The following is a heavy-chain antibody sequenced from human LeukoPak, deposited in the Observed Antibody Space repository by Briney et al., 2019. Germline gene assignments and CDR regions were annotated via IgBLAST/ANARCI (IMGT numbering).Heavy chain of an antibody. D-gene: IGHD4-17*01. CDR2: ISGSGGST. Sequence: RPGGSLRLSCAASGFTFSSYAMSWVRQAPGKGLEWVSAISGSGGSTYYADSVKGRFTISRDNSKNTLYLQMNSLRAEDTAVYYCAGHGDYEGYFDYWGQGTLVTVSS. CDR1: GFTFSSYA. V-gene: IGHV3-23*01. J-gene: IGHJ4*02. CDR3: AGHGDYEGYFDY.